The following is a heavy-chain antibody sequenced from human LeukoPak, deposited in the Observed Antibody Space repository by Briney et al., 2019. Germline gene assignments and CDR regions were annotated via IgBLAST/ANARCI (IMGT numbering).Heavy chain of an antibody. CDR1: GYTFTSYY. CDR3: AGEMGGRDNAFDI. CDR2: INPSGGST. Sequence: ASVKVSCKASGYTFTSYYMHWVRQAPGQGLEWMGIINPSGGSTSYAQKFQGRVTMTRDTSTSTVYMELSSLRSEDTAVYCCAGEMGGRDNAFDIWGQGTMVTVSS. V-gene: IGHV1-46*01. D-gene: IGHD1-1*01. J-gene: IGHJ3*02.